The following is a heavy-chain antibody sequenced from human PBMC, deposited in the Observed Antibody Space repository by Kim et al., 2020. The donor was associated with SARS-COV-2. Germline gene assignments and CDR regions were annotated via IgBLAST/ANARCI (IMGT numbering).Heavy chain of an antibody. CDR1: GFSLSTSGMC. CDR3: ARMPRRDGYNDAFDI. V-gene: IGHV2-70*01. J-gene: IGHJ3*02. D-gene: IGHD5-12*01. CDR2: IDWDDDK. Sequence: SGPTLVNPTQTLTLTCTFSGFSLSTSGMCVSWIRQPPGKALEWLALIDWDDDKYYSTSLKTRLTISKDTSKNQVVLTMTNMDPVDTATYYCARMPRRDGYNDAFDIWGQGTMVTVSS.